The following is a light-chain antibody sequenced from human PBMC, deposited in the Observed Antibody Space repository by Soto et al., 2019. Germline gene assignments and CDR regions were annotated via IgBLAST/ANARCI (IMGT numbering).Light chain of an antibody. J-gene: IGKJ4*01. Sequence: EIVLTQSSSTLSLSPGARAILSCRASQSVSSYLAWYQQKPGQAPRLLIYDASNRATGIPARFSGSGSGTDFTLTISSLEPEDFAVYYCQQRSNWPLTLGGGTKVDI. CDR1: QSVSSY. CDR2: DAS. V-gene: IGKV3-11*01. CDR3: QQRSNWPLT.